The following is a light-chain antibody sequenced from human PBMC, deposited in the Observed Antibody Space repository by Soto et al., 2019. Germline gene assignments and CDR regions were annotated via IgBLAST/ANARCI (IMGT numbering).Light chain of an antibody. V-gene: IGKV3-15*01. J-gene: IGKJ4*01. Sequence: EIVLTQSPAALSVSPGERATLSCRASQSVSSNLAWYQQKPGQAPRLLIYGASTRATGIPARFSGSGSGTDFTLTISSLQSADFAVYYCQQYNKWPPLTFGGGTKVEIK. CDR1: QSVSSN. CDR2: GAS. CDR3: QQYNKWPPLT.